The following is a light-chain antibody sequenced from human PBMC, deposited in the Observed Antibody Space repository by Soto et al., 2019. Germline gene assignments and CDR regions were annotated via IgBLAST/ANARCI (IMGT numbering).Light chain of an antibody. V-gene: IGKV1-9*01. CDR2: TAS. CDR1: QSISNW. CDR3: QHLKTFPQT. J-gene: IGKJ1*01. Sequence: DIQMTQSPSTLSASVGDRVTITCRASQSISNWLAWYQQKPGKPPNLLIYTASTLQSGVPSRFSGSGSGTEFTLTISSLQPEDFATYYCQHLKTFPQTFGQGTKVDIK.